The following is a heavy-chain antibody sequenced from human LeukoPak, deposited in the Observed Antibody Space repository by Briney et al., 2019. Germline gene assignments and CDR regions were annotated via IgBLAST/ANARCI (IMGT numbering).Heavy chain of an antibody. V-gene: IGHV1-69*04. D-gene: IGHD1-26*01. CDR1: GGTFSTYA. Sequence: SVKVSCKASGGTFSTYAINWVRRAPGQGLEWMGRIVPILGLTDYAQTFQGRVTITADKSTSTAYMELSSLRSEDTAVFYCARDRTIVGAAYDMDVWGQGTTVIVSS. CDR2: IVPILGLT. J-gene: IGHJ6*02. CDR3: ARDRTIVGAAYDMDV.